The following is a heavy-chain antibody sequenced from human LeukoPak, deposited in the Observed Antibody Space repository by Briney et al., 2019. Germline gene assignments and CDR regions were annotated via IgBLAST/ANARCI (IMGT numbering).Heavy chain of an antibody. V-gene: IGHV4-38-2*01. CDR2: IYHSGST. Sequence: SETLSLTCAVSGYSINTINSAYYWAWIRQPPGKGLEWIGNIYHSGSTYYNPSLKSRVTISVDTSKSQFSLKLNSVTAADTAVYYCASLYSCSSFDFWGQGTLVTVSS. J-gene: IGHJ4*02. D-gene: IGHD6-6*01. CDR1: GYSINTINSAYY. CDR3: ASLYSCSSFDF.